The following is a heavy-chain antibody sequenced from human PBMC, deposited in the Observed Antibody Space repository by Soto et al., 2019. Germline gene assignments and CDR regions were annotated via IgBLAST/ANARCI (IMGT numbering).Heavy chain of an antibody. J-gene: IGHJ6*02. Sequence: ASVKVSCKASGDTFTSYAMHWVRQAPGQRLEWMGWINAGNGNTKYSQKFQGRVTITRDTSASTAYMELSSLRSEDTAVYYCARVPVDVSYYYYAMDVWGQGTTVTLS. V-gene: IGHV1-3*01. D-gene: IGHD5-12*01. CDR1: GDTFTSYA. CDR2: INAGNGNT. CDR3: ARVPVDVSYYYYAMDV.